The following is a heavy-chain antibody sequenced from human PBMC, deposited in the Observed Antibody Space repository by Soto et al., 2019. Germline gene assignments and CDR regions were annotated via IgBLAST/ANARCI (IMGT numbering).Heavy chain of an antibody. Sequence: PGESLKISCKGSGYSFTSYWIGWVRQMPGKGLEWMGIIYPGDSDTRYSPSFQGQVTISADKSISTAYLQWSSLKASDTAMYYCARVPGIAAAESWSGYYYYYYGMDVWGQGTTVTVSS. D-gene: IGHD6-13*01. CDR2: IYPGDSDT. CDR3: ARVPGIAAAESWSGYYYYYYGMDV. V-gene: IGHV5-51*01. J-gene: IGHJ6*02. CDR1: GYSFTSYW.